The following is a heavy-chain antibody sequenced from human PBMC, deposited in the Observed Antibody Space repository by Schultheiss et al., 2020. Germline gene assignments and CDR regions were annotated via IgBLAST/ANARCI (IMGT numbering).Heavy chain of an antibody. CDR1: GGSISSSSYY. D-gene: IGHD3-10*01. Sequence: SETLSLTCTVSGGSISSSSYYWGWIRQPPGKGLEWIGSIYYSGSTYYNPSLKSRVTISVDTSKNQFSLKLSSVTAADTAVYYCARASGSGSYLSYYMDVWGKGTTVTVSS. CDR2: IYYSGST. J-gene: IGHJ6*03. CDR3: ARASGSGSYLSYYMDV. V-gene: IGHV4-39*07.